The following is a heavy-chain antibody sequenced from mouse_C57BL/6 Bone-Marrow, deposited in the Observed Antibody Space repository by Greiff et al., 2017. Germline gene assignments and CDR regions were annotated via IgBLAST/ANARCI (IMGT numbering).Heavy chain of an antibody. CDR1: GYTFTSYG. CDR2: IHPSDSDT. V-gene: IGHV1-74*01. Sequence: QVQLQQSGAELARPGASVKLSCKASGYTFTSYGISWVKQRTGQGLEWIGRIHPSDSDTNYNHKFKGKATLTVDKSSSTAYMQLGSLTSADSAVYYCAIHLYDYDVPWFAYWGQGTLVTVSA. D-gene: IGHD2-4*01. J-gene: IGHJ3*01. CDR3: AIHLYDYDVPWFAY.